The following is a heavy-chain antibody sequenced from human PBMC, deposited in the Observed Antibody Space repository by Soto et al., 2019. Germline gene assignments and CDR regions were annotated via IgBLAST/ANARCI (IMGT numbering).Heavy chain of an antibody. V-gene: IGHV4-59*01. CDR2: IYYSGST. J-gene: IGHJ4*02. Sequence: PSETLSLTCPVSGGSISSYYWSWLRPPPGKGLEWIGYIYYSGSTNYNPSLKSRVTISVDTSKNQFSLKLSSVTAADTAVYYCARVRGRYYYDSSGYPIYFDYWGQGTLVTSPQ. CDR1: GGSISSYY. CDR3: ARVRGRYYYDSSGYPIYFDY. D-gene: IGHD3-22*01.